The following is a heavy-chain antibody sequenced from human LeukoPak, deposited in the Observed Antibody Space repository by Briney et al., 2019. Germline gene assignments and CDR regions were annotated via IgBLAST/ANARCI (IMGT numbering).Heavy chain of an antibody. V-gene: IGHV4-59*08. CDR3: ARATGNYGMDV. J-gene: IGHJ6*02. CDR2: IYYSGST. CDR1: GGSISSYY. Sequence: PSETLSLTCTVSGGSISSYYWSWIRQPPGKGLEWIGYIYYSGSTNYSPSLKSRVTISVDTSKNQFSLKLSSVTAADTAVYYCARATGNYGMDVWGQGTTVTVSS. D-gene: IGHD3-9*01.